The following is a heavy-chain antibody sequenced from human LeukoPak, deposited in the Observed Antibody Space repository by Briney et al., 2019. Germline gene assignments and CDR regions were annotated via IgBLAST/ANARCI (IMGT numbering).Heavy chain of an antibody. CDR2: IRQDGYQT. V-gene: IGHV3-7*03. CDR1: GFTFSSHW. CDR3: AKDKGSSPWKNAFDI. J-gene: IGHJ3*02. D-gene: IGHD6-13*01. Sequence: PGGSLRLSCAASGFTFSSHWMSWVRQGPGEGLEWVANIRQDGYQTYYVDSVKGRFTISRDNARNSLYLQMNSLRAEDTALYYCAKDKGSSPWKNAFDIWGQGTMVTVSS.